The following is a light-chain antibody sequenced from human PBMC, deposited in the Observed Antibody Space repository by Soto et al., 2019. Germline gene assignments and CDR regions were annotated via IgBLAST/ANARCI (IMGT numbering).Light chain of an antibody. CDR3: QHYGGSPKT. Sequence: EIVLTQFPVTLSLSPGEGATLSCRASQSISSNFLAWYQQKRGQAPRLLIHGASNRATGIPDRFSGRGSGTDFTLTIRRLEPEDFAVYYCQHYGGSPKTFGQGTKVDIK. J-gene: IGKJ1*01. CDR2: GAS. V-gene: IGKV3-20*01. CDR1: QSISSNF.